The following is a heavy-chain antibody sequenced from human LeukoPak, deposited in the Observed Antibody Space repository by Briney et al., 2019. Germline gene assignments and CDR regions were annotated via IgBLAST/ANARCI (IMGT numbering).Heavy chain of an antibody. J-gene: IGHJ1*01. D-gene: IGHD3-9*01. V-gene: IGHV4-34*01. Sequence: SGTLSLTCAVYGGSFNDYYWTWVRQPPGKGLEWIGEINHSGSTNCNPSLKSRVTISLDTSENQFSLKLTSVTAADTAVYYCARGLTFYGILTGLDSWGQGTLVTVSS. CDR1: GGSFNDYY. CDR2: INHSGST. CDR3: ARGLTFYGILTGLDS.